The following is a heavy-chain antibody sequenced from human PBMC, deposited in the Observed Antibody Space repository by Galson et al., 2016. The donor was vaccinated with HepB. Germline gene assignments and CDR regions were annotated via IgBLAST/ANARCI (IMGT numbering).Heavy chain of an antibody. V-gene: IGHV3-30-3*01. CDR1: GFTFSSYA. J-gene: IGHJ5*02. Sequence: SLRLSCAASGFTFSSYAIHWVRQAPGKGLEWVAVISYDGTNKYYADSVKGQFTISRDNSKNSLYLQMNSLRPEDTAVYYCAKEGHHDFWSGYYNWFAPWGQGTLVTVSS. D-gene: IGHD3-3*01. CDR3: AKEGHHDFWSGYYNWFAP. CDR2: ISYDGTNK.